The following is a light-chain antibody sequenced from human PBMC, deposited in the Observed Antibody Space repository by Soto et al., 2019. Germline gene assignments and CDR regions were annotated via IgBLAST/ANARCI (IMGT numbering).Light chain of an antibody. CDR2: TTS. CDR1: QSVSKF. CDR3: QQTFSVPYT. V-gene: IGKV1-39*01. Sequence: DIQMTQSPSPLSASVGDRVTITCRASQSVSKFLNWYQQKPGQAPRLLIYTTSTLQSGVPSRFSGGVSGTESTLTISGLLPEDFATYYCQQTFSVPYTFGQGTQLDVK. J-gene: IGKJ2*01.